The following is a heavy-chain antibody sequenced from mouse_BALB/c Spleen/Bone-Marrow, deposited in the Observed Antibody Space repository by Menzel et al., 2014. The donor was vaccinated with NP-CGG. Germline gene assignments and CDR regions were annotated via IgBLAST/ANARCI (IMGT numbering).Heavy chain of an antibody. CDR2: ISSGGST. Sequence: EVNVVESGGGLVKPGGSLKLSCAASGFTFSSYAMSWVRQTPEKRLEWVASISSGGSTYYPDSVKGRFTISRDNARNILYLQMSSLRSEDTAMYYCARVEDGYYVRAMDYWGQRTSVTVSS. V-gene: IGHV5-6-5*01. D-gene: IGHD2-3*01. CDR1: GFTFSSYA. J-gene: IGHJ4*01. CDR3: ARVEDGYYVRAMDY.